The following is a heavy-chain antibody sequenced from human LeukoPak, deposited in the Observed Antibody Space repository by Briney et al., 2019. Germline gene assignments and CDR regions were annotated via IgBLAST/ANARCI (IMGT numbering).Heavy chain of an antibody. CDR2: IHTSGDT. CDR1: GGSISSFY. J-gene: IGHJ4*02. V-gene: IGHV4-4*09. Sequence: SETLSLTCTVSGGSISSFYWSWIRQPPGKGLEGIGYIHTSGDTSYNPSLKSRVTISVDSSKKQFSLKLGSVTAADTAVYYCATSPKVTYFDYWGQGTLVTVSS. CDR3: ATSPKVTYFDY.